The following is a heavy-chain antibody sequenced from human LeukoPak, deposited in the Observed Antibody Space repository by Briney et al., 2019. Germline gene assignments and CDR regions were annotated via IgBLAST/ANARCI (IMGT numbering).Heavy chain of an antibody. CDR3: ARGVVGYCSSTSCHSLGLDFDY. V-gene: IGHV1-18*01. D-gene: IGHD2-2*01. CDR2: ISAYNGNT. CDR1: GYTFTSYG. J-gene: IGHJ4*02. Sequence: VASVKVSCKASGYTFTSYGISWVRQAPGQGLEWMGWISAYNGNTNYAQKLQGRVTMTTDTSTSTAYMELRSLRSDDTAVYYCARGVVGYCSSTSCHSLGLDFDYWGQGTLVTVSS.